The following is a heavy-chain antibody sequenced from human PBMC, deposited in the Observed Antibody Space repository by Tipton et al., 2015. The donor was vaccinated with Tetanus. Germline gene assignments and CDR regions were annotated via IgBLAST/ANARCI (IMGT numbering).Heavy chain of an antibody. J-gene: IGHJ6*02. Sequence: QSGPEVKKPGASVKVSCKASGYTFTSYGISWVRQAPGQGLEWMGWISAYNGNTNYAQKLQGRVTTTTDTSTSTAYMELRSLRSDDTAVYYCARDSTGIAVAGYYYYYGMDVWGQGTTVTVSS. CDR2: ISAYNGNT. CDR3: ARDSTGIAVAGYYYYYGMDV. CDR1: GYTFTSYG. V-gene: IGHV1-18*01. D-gene: IGHD6-19*01.